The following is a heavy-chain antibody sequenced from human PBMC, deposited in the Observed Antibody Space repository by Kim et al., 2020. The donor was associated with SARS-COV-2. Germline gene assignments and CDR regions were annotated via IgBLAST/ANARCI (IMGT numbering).Heavy chain of an antibody. CDR3: ASYYDDI. Sequence: GGSLRLSCAASGFTFSSYAMHWVRQAPGKGLEWVAVISYDGSNKYYADSVKGRFTISRDNSKNTLYLQMNSLRAEDTAVYYCASYYDDIWGQGTMVTVSS. CDR1: GFTFSSYA. D-gene: IGHD3-22*01. J-gene: IGHJ3*02. CDR2: ISYDGSNK. V-gene: IGHV3-30*04.